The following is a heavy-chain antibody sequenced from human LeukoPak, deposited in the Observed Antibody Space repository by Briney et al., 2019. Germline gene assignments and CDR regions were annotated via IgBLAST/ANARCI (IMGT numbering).Heavy chain of an antibody. J-gene: IGHJ6*03. CDR1: GGSISSYY. V-gene: IGHV4-4*07. CDR3: ARDYGDYGYYYYYYMDV. Sequence: PSETLSLTCTVSGGSISSYYWSWIRQPAGKGLEWIGRIYTSGSTNYNPSLKSRVTMSVDTSKNQFSLKLSSVTAADTAVYYCARDYGDYGYYYYYYMDVWGKGTTVTVSS. CDR2: IYTSGST. D-gene: IGHD4-17*01.